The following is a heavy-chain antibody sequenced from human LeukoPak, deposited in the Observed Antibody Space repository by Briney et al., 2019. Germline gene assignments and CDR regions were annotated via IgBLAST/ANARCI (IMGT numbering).Heavy chain of an antibody. CDR2: IIPILGIA. CDR3: ARDVYRELLRWFDY. V-gene: IGHV1-69*04. J-gene: IGHJ4*02. D-gene: IGHD1-26*01. Sequence: SVKVSCKACGGTFSSYAISWVRQAPGQGLEWMGRIIPILGIANYAQKFQGRVTITADKSTSTAYMELSSLRSEDTAVYYCARDVYRELLRWFDYWGQGTLVTVSS. CDR1: GGTFSSYA.